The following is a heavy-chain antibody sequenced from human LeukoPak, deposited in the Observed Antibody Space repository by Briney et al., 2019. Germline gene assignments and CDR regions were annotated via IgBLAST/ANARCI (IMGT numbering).Heavy chain of an antibody. CDR3: AKDRRWGGSSYAFDI. D-gene: IGHD6-6*01. J-gene: IGHJ3*02. Sequence: GGSLRLSCAASGFTFSSYAMSWVRQAPGKGLEWVSAISGSGGSTYYADSVKGRFTISRDNSKNTLYLQMNCLRAEDTAVYYCAKDRRWGGSSYAFDIWGQGTMVTVSS. CDR1: GFTFSSYA. CDR2: ISGSGGST. V-gene: IGHV3-23*01.